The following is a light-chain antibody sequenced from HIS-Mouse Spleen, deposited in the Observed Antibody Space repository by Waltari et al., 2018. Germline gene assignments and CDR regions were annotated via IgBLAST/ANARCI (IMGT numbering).Light chain of an antibody. J-gene: IGKJ1*01. CDR2: AAS. CDR1: QGISSY. CDR3: KQLNSYPPT. Sequence: DIQLTQSPSFLSASVGDRFTITCRASQGISSYLAWYQQKPGKAPKLLIYAASTLQSGVPSRFSGSGSGTEFTLTISSLQPEDFATYYCKQLNSYPPTFGQGTKVEIK. V-gene: IGKV1-9*01.